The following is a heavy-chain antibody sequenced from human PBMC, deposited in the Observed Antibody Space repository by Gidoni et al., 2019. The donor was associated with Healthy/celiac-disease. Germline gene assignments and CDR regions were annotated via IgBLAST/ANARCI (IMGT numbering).Heavy chain of an antibody. CDR3: ARHPGLSYYDSSGYPFYY. J-gene: IGHJ4*02. CDR1: DGSVSSSSYY. CDR2: IYYCAST. Sequence: QLQLQESGPGLVKPSETLSLTCTVSDGSVSSSSYYWGWIRQPPGKGLECIVTIYYCASTSYSPYFKSRLTISVVTSKNQFSLKRCVVHDAYTAVYYCARHPGLSYYDSSGYPFYYWGQGTLVTVS. V-gene: IGHV4-39*01. D-gene: IGHD3-22*01.